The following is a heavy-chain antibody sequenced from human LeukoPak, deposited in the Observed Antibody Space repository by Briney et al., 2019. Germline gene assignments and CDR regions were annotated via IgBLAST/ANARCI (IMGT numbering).Heavy chain of an antibody. CDR3: AKAPPRRYCSGGSCYLLYFDY. V-gene: IGHV3-23*01. D-gene: IGHD2-15*01. J-gene: IGHJ4*02. CDR2: ISGSGGST. Sequence: PGGSLRLSCAASGFTFSSYAMSWVRQAPGKGLEWVWGISGSGGSTYYADSVKGRFTISRDNSKNTLYLQMNSLRAEDTAVYYCAKAPPRRYCSGGSCYLLYFDYWGQGTLVTVSS. CDR1: GFTFSSYA.